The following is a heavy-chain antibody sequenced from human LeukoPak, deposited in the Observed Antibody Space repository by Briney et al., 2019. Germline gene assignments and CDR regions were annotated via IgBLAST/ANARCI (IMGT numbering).Heavy chain of an antibody. V-gene: IGHV1-2*02. Sequence: ASVKVSCKASGYTFTGYYMHWVRQAPGQGLEWMGWINPNSGGTNYAQKFQGRVTMTRDTSISTAYMELSRLRSDDTAVYYCARGKRITMIVAPHSNWLDPWGQGTLVTVSS. CDR1: GYTFTGYY. CDR2: INPNSGGT. CDR3: ARGKRITMIVAPHSNWLDP. J-gene: IGHJ5*02. D-gene: IGHD3-22*01.